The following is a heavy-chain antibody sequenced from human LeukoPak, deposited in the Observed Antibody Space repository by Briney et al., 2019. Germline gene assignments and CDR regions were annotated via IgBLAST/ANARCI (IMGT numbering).Heavy chain of an antibody. J-gene: IGHJ5*02. V-gene: IGHV3-48*01. CDR2: ISSSSSTI. CDR3: ARNTLGFYDILTGRLEA. D-gene: IGHD3-9*01. Sequence: GGSLRLSCAASGLTFSSYSMNWVRQAPGKGLEWVSYISSSSSTIYYADSVKGRFTISRDNAKNSLYLQMNSLRAEDTAVYYCARNTLGFYDILTGRLEAWGQGTLVTVSS. CDR1: GLTFSSYS.